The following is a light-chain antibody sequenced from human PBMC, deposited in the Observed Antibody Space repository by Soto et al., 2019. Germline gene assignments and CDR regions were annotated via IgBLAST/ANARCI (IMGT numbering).Light chain of an antibody. Sequence: ETVLMQSPDTLSLSPGERVTLSCRASQSLPSNSLAWYQQKPGQPPRLLFYGASSRATGIPDRFSGSGSGTDFTLTISRLEPEDFGVYYCQQFGSSIPHTFGQGTKLEIK. CDR3: QQFGSSIPHT. J-gene: IGKJ2*01. V-gene: IGKV3-20*01. CDR1: QSLPSNS. CDR2: GAS.